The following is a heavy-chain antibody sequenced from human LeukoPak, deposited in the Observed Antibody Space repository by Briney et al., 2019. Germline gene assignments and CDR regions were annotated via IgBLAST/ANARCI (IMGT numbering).Heavy chain of an antibody. CDR2: IYDSGST. Sequence: PSETLSLTCTVSGGSIRSSYYYWGWIRQPPGKGPEWIGSIYDSGSTFYNPSLKSRVIISVDTSRNQFSLKLNSVSAADTAVYYCARSLSMAGLTWGQGTLVAVSS. V-gene: IGHV4-39*01. CDR1: GGSIRSSYYY. J-gene: IGHJ4*02. D-gene: IGHD6-19*01. CDR3: ARSLSMAGLT.